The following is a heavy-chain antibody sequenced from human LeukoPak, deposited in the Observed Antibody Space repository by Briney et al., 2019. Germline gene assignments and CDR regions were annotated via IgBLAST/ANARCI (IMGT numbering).Heavy chain of an antibody. J-gene: IGHJ3*02. V-gene: IGHV3-7*01. Sequence: GGSLRLSCAASGFTFSSYWMNWVRQAPGKGLEWVANIKQDGSEKYYVDSVKGRFTISRDNAKNSLYLQMNSLRAEDTAVYYCARDAPSDYYDSSFAFDIWGQGTMVTVSS. CDR1: GFTFSSYW. CDR3: ARDAPSDYYDSSFAFDI. D-gene: IGHD3-22*01. CDR2: IKQDGSEK.